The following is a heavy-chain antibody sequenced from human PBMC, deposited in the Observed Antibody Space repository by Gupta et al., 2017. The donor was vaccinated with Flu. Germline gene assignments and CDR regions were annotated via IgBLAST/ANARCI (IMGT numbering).Heavy chain of an antibody. CDR2: IIPVFGPT. D-gene: IGHD2-15*01. J-gene: IGHJ4*02. CDR3: ARKGGGHCSGGTCYSFDY. Sequence: VRQAPGQGLEWMGGIIPVFGPTNYAQKFPGRVTITADESTSTAYLELSSLRSEDTAVYYCARKGGGHCSGGTCYSFDYWGQGTLVIVSS. V-gene: IGHV1-69*01.